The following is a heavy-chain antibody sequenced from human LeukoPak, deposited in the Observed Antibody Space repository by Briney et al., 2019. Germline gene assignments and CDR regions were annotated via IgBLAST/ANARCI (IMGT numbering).Heavy chain of an antibody. V-gene: IGHV4-59*01. CDR1: GGSISSYY. J-gene: IGHJ4*02. CDR2: IYYSGST. CDR3: ARTLYGSGSYRFDY. Sequence: KSSETLSLTCTVSGGSISSYYWSWIRQPPGKGLEWIGYIYYSGSTNYNPSLKSRVTISVDTSKNQFSLKLSSVTAADTAVYYCARTLYGSGSYRFDYWGQGTLVTVSS. D-gene: IGHD3-10*01.